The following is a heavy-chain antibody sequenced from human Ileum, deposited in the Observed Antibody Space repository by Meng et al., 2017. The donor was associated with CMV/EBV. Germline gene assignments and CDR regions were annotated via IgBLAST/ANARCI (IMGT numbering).Heavy chain of an antibody. V-gene: IGHV3-30*02. CDR2: IRYDGSNK. Sequence: EGSLRLSCAASGFIFSSYGMHWVRQAPGKGLEWVAFIRYDGSNKYYADSVKGRFTISRDNAMDTLYLQMNSLRPEDTAVYYCAKAGGSGRGYYDYGLDVWGQGTTVTVSS. CDR1: GFIFSSYG. CDR3: AKAGGSGRGYYDYGLDV. J-gene: IGHJ6*02. D-gene: IGHD3-10*01.